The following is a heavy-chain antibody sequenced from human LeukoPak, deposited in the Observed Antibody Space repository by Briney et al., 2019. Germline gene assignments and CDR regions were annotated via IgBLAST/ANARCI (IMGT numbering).Heavy chain of an antibody. V-gene: IGHV3-7*01. CDR1: GFTFSNVW. D-gene: IGHD2-2*01. Sequence: GGSLRLSCAASGFTFSNVWMSWVRQAPGKGLEWVANIKQDGSEKYYVDSVKGRFTISRDNAKNSLYLQMNSLRAEDTAVYYCARSRYWEYQLPRADLDYWGQGTLVTVSS. CDR2: IKQDGSEK. J-gene: IGHJ4*02. CDR3: ARSRYWEYQLPRADLDY.